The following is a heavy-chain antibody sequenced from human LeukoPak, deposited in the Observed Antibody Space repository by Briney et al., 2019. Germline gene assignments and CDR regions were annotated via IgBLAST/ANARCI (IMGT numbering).Heavy chain of an antibody. Sequence: SETLSLTCTVSGGSISSYYWGWIRQPPGKGLEWIGSIYYSGSTYYNPSLKSRVTISVDTSKNQFSLKLSSVTAADTVVYYCARMADDIVVVVAATHFDYWGQGTLVTVSS. D-gene: IGHD2-15*01. V-gene: IGHV4-39*07. J-gene: IGHJ4*02. CDR2: IYYSGST. CDR1: GGSISSYY. CDR3: ARMADDIVVVVAATHFDY.